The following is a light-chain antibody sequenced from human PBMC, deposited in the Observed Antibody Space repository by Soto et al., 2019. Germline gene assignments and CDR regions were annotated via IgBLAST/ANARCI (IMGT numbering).Light chain of an antibody. CDR2: DAS. J-gene: IGKJ1*01. CDR3: QRYNSAPRT. Sequence: DIQMTQSPSSLSASVGDRVTITCRASQGISNYLAWYQQKSGKSPKLLIYDASTLQPGVPSRFSGSASGTDFTLTITRLQPEDVATYYCQRYNSAPRTFGQGTKVEIK. CDR1: QGISNY. V-gene: IGKV1-27*01.